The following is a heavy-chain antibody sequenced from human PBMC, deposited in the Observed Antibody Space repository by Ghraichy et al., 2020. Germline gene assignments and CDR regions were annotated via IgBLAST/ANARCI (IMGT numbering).Heavy chain of an antibody. D-gene: IGHD2-2*01. CDR1: GGSFSGYY. CDR3: AAGYCSSTSCYAYYYGMDV. Sequence: SETLSLTCAVYGGSFSGYYWSWIRQPPGKGLEWIGEINHSGSTNYKPSLKSRVTISVDTSKNQFSLKLSSVTAADTAVYYCAAGYCSSTSCYAYYYGMDVWGQGTTVTISS. CDR2: INHSGST. V-gene: IGHV4-34*01. J-gene: IGHJ6*02.